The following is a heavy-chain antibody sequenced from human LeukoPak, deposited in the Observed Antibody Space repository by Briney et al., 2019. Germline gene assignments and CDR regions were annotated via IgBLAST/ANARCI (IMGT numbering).Heavy chain of an antibody. Sequence: PGGSLRLSCAASGFTFSSYSMNWVRQAPGKGLEWVSSISSSSSYIYCADSVKGRFTISRDNAKNSLYLQMDSLRAEDTAVYYCARDPAGLCSGGSCYRWFDPWGQGTLVTVSS. D-gene: IGHD2-15*01. CDR2: ISSSSSYI. J-gene: IGHJ5*02. V-gene: IGHV3-21*01. CDR3: ARDPAGLCSGGSCYRWFDP. CDR1: GFTFSSYS.